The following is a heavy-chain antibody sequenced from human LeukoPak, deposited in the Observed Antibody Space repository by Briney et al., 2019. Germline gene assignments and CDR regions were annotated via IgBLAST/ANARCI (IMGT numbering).Heavy chain of an antibody. CDR2: INSDGGST. Sequence: PGGSLRLSCAASGFTFSSYWMHWVRQAPGKGLVWVSRINSDGGSTSYADSVKGRFTISRDNAKNTLYLRMNSLRAEDTAVYYCARESSVGAHKAFDYWGQGTLVTVSS. D-gene: IGHD1-26*01. V-gene: IGHV3-74*01. CDR3: ARESSVGAHKAFDY. CDR1: GFTFSSYW. J-gene: IGHJ4*02.